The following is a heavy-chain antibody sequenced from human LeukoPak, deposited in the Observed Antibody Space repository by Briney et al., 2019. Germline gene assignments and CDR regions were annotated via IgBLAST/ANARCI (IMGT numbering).Heavy chain of an antibody. CDR1: GFTFSSYA. CDR2: ISGSGGST. D-gene: IGHD1-26*01. Sequence: GGSLRLSCAASGFTFSSYAMSWVRQAPGKGLEWVSAISGSGGSTYYADSVKGRFTISRDNSKNTLYLQMNSLRAEDTAVYYCASGELLFDAFDIWGQGTMVAVSS. J-gene: IGHJ3*02. V-gene: IGHV3-23*01. CDR3: ASGELLFDAFDI.